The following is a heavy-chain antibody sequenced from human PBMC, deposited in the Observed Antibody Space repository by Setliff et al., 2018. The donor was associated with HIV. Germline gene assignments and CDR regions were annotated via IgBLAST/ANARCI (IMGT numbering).Heavy chain of an antibody. Sequence: EASVKVSCKASGGTFSSYAISWVRQAPGQGLEWMGGIIPILGIANYAQKFQGRVTITADKSTSTAYMELSSLRSEDTAVYYCARDLTTRGNYWGRGTLVTVSS. CDR3: ARDLTTRGNY. J-gene: IGHJ4*02. D-gene: IGHD4-17*01. V-gene: IGHV1-69*10. CDR2: IIPILGIA. CDR1: GGTFSSYA.